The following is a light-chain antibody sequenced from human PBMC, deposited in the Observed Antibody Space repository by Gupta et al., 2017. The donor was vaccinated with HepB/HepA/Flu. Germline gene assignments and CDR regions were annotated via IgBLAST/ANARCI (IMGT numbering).Light chain of an antibody. Sequence: QPVLTQSSSASASLGSSVKLTCTLSSGLSSYIIAWHQQQPGKAPRYLMNLEGSGSYNKGSGVPDRFSGSSSGADRYLTISNLQSEDEAEYYCETWDSNTRVFGGGTKLTVL. V-gene: IGLV4-60*03. CDR2: LEGSGSY. CDR3: ETWDSNTRV. J-gene: IGLJ3*02. CDR1: SGLSSYI.